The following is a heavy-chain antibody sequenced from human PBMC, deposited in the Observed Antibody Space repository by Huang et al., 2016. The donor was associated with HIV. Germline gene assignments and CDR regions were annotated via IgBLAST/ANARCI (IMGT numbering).Heavy chain of an antibody. V-gene: IGHV3-53*02. CDR3: ARGMVRGVTLNWFDP. D-gene: IGHD3-10*01. Sequence: EVQLVETGGGLIQPGGSLRLSCAAFGFTVSRNYMGWVRQAPGQVLEWVAFLYGGGSTYYAYSVKGRFTISRDNSKNTLYLQMNSLRAEDTAVYYCARGMVRGVTLNWFDPWGQGTLVTVSS. CDR2: LYGGGST. CDR1: GFTVSRNY. J-gene: IGHJ5*02.